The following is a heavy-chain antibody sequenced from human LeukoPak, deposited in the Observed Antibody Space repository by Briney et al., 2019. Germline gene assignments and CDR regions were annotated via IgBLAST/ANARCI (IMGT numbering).Heavy chain of an antibody. V-gene: IGHV3-48*01. CDR1: GFTFSNYE. Sequence: GGSLRLSCAASGFTFSNYEMNWVRQAPGKGLEWVSYISSSGSTTYYADSVKGRFTISRDNSKNTLYLQMNSLRAEDTAVYYCASQSQGFDYWGQGTLVTVSS. CDR2: ISSSGSTT. CDR3: ASQSQGFDY. J-gene: IGHJ4*02.